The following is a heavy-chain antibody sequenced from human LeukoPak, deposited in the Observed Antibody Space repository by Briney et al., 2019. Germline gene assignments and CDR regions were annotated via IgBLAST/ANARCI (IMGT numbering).Heavy chain of an antibody. J-gene: IGHJ4*02. V-gene: IGHV1-69*13. CDR3: ARSGREDPGWYYFDY. CDR1: GGTLSSYA. CDR2: IIPIFGTA. Sequence: SVTVSCKASGGTLSSYAISWVRQAPGQGLEWMGGIIPIFGTANYAQKFQGRVTITADESTSTAYMELSSLRSEDTAVYYCARSGREDPGWYYFDYWGQGTLVTVSS. D-gene: IGHD2-15*01.